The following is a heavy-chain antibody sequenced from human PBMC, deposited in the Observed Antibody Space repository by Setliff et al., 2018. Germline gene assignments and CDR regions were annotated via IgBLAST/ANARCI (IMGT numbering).Heavy chain of an antibody. Sequence: PGGSLRLSCAASGFTFSSYGMHWVRQAPGKGLEWVAVISYDGSNKYYADSVKGRFTISRDNSKGMLYLRMDSLKANDTAIYYCARTTGYRLEGDFDYWGQGTLVTVSS. CDR2: ISYDGSNK. V-gene: IGHV3-30*03. J-gene: IGHJ4*02. D-gene: IGHD3-16*01. CDR1: GFTFSSYG. CDR3: ARTTGYRLEGDFDY.